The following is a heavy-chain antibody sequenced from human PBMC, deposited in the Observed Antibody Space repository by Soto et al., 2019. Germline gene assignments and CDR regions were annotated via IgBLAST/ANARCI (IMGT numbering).Heavy chain of an antibody. CDR2: IIPMFGIA. V-gene: IGHV1-69*01. Sequence: QVQLVQSGAEVKKPGSSVKVSCRASGGTLNKHAITWVRRAPGLGREWLGGIIPMFGIANYPQKFQGRVTITADDSTNTAHMELNSLTSDDTAVYYCARGGTSGWLKGAYDVWGQGTMVTVSS. CDR1: GGTLNKHA. J-gene: IGHJ3*01. CDR3: ARGGTSGWLKGAYDV. D-gene: IGHD6-19*01.